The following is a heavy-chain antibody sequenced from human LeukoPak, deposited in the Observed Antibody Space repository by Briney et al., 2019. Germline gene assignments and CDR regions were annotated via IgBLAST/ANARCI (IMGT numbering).Heavy chain of an antibody. Sequence: KPSETLSLTCTVSGGSISSYYWSWIRQPAGKGLEWIGRIYTSGSTNYNPSLKSRVTMSVDTSKNQFSLKLSSVTAADTAVYYCARDLSGGIAVAGGWDYWYFDLWGRGTLVTVSS. D-gene: IGHD6-19*01. V-gene: IGHV4-4*07. CDR2: IYTSGST. CDR1: GGSISSYY. CDR3: ARDLSGGIAVAGGWDYWYFDL. J-gene: IGHJ2*01.